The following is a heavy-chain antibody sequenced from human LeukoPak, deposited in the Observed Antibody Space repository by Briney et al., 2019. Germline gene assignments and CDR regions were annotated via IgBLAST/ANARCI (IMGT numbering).Heavy chain of an antibody. CDR1: GFTFSSYA. D-gene: IGHD6-19*01. CDR2: ISSNGGST. J-gene: IGHJ4*02. CDR3: AREIDSSGWQRSDY. V-gene: IGHV3-64*01. Sequence: GGSLRLSCAASGFTFSSYAMDWVRQAPGKGLEYVSAISSNGGSTYYANSVKGRFTISRDNSKNTLYLQMGSLRAEDMAVYYCAREIDSSGWQRSDYWGQGTLVTVSS.